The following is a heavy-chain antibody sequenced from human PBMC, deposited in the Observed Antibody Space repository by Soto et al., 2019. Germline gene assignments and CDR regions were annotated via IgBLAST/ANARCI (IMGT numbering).Heavy chain of an antibody. CDR1: GFTFSSYA. Sequence: EVQLLESGGGLVQPGGSLRLSCAASGFTFSSYAMSWVRQAPGKGLEWVSAISGSGGSTYYADSVKGRFTISRDNAKNSLYLQMNSLRAEDTAVYYCAGYDSSGNPHFDYWGQGTLVTVSS. V-gene: IGHV3-23*01. CDR3: AGYDSSGNPHFDY. J-gene: IGHJ4*02. D-gene: IGHD3-22*01. CDR2: ISGSGGST.